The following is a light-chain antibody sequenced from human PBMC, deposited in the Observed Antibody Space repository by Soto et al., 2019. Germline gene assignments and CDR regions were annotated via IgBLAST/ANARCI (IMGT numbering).Light chain of an antibody. CDR1: SSDIGGYNY. CDR3: SPYTSSSTLYV. J-gene: IGLJ1*01. CDR2: EVS. V-gene: IGLV2-14*01. Sequence: QSGLTQPASVSGSPGRSITIACAGTSSDIGGYNYVSWYQHRPGKAPKVMIYEVSNRPSGVSNRFSGSKSGNTASLTISGLQAEDEADYYCSPYTSSSTLYVFGSGTKVTVL.